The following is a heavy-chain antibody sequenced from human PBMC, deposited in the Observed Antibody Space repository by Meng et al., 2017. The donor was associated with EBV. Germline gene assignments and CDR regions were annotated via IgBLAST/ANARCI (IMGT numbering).Heavy chain of an antibody. CDR2: LIPMSDAP. Sequence: QVQLGQAGAEVKKPGSSGKVSCKTSGGAFRSDAVSWGRQAPGKGLEWMGGLIPMSDAPHYAQKFQGRVTMTADESTNTHYMDLSGLRFEDTAVYYCASESGRGFTPDYWGQGTLVTVSS. CDR3: ASESGRGFTPDY. V-gene: IGHV1-69*01. J-gene: IGHJ4*02. D-gene: IGHD3-10*01. CDR1: GGAFRSDA.